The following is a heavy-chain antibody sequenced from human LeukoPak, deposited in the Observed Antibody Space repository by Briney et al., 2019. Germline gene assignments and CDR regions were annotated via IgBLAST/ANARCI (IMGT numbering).Heavy chain of an antibody. D-gene: IGHD2-8*02. CDR1: GFTLSSYW. CDR3: TRVQAGRSGLMDV. V-gene: IGHV3-74*01. CDR2: IDPAGSTT. J-gene: IGHJ6*02. Sequence: GGSLRLSCAASGFTLSSYWMHWVRQAPGQGLVWVSRIDPAGSTTNYADSVKGRFTTSRDNATNTLYLQMNSLRAEDTALYSCTRVQAGRSGLMDVWGRGTTVTVSS.